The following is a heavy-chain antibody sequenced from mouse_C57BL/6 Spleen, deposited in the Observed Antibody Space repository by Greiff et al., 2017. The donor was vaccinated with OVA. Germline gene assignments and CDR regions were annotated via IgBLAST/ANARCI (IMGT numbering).Heavy chain of an antibody. Sequence: QVQLQQPGAELVKPGASVKLSCKASGYTFTSYWMHWVKQRPGQGLEWIGMIHPNSGSTNYNEKFKSKATLTVDKSSSTAYMQLSSLTSEDSAVYYCARSLGRGYYFDYWGQGTTLTVSS. CDR1: GYTFTSYW. J-gene: IGHJ2*01. CDR3: ARSLGRGYYFDY. CDR2: IHPNSGST. V-gene: IGHV1-64*01. D-gene: IGHD4-1*01.